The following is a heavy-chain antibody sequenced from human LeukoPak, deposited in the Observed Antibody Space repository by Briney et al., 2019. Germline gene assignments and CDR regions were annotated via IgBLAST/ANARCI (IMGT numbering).Heavy chain of an antibody. CDR2: MNPNTGGT. V-gene: IGHV1-2*02. J-gene: IGHJ4*02. CDR3: ARAGSYEYYFDY. CDR1: GYTFTGHY. Sequence: ASVKVSCKASGYTFTGHYVHWVRQAPGQGLGWMGWMNPNTGGTHYAQKYQGRVTMTRDTSITTAYMELSSLRSDDTAVYYCARAGSYEYYFDYWGQGTLVTVSS. D-gene: IGHD1-26*01.